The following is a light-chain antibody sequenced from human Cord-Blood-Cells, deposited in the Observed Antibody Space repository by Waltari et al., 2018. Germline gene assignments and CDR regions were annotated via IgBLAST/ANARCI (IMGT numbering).Light chain of an antibody. CDR2: WTS. V-gene: IGKV4-1*01. Sequence: DIVMTQSPDSLAVSLVERATINCKSSQSVLYSSNNKNYLAWYQQKPGQPPKPLIYWTSTRESGVPDRFSGSGSGTDFTLTISSLQAEDVAVYYCQQYYSTPPYSFGQGTKLEIK. J-gene: IGKJ2*03. CDR1: QSVLYSSNNKNY. CDR3: QQYYSTPPYS.